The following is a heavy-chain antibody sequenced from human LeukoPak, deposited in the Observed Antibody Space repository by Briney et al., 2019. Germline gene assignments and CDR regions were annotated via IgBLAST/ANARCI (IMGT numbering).Heavy chain of an antibody. Sequence: SETLSLTCTVSGVSISTYYWSWIRQPPGKGLEWIGYIYSSGSTNYNPSLKSRVTISVDTSKNQFSLKLSSVTAADTAVYYCARQGTMTTVFDYWGQGTLVTVSS. CDR2: IYSSGST. D-gene: IGHD4-17*01. CDR1: GVSISTYY. CDR3: ARQGTMTTVFDY. J-gene: IGHJ4*02. V-gene: IGHV4-59*08.